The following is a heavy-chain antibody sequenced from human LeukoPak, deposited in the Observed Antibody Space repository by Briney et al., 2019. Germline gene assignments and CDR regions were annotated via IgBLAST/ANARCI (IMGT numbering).Heavy chain of an antibody. CDR3: AKDGRGSGYFPDY. V-gene: IGHV3-48*03. D-gene: IGHD3-22*01. CDR1: GFTFSSYE. CDR2: ISTTGSSI. Sequence: SGGSLRLSCAASGFTFSSYEMNWVRQAPGKGLEWVSYISTTGSSIYYADSVKGRFTISRDNSKNTLYLQMNSLRPEDSAAHYCAKDGRGSGYFPDYWGQGTLVAVSS. J-gene: IGHJ4*02.